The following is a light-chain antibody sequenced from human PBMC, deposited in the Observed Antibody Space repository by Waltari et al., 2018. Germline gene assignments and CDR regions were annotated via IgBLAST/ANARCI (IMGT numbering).Light chain of an antibody. CDR2: EDS. CDR3: FSAADNNWV. Sequence: SYELTQPSSVSVSPGQTAKILCSGDILAKKYARWFQQKPGQAPLLLLYEDSERPSEIPGRFSGSSSGTTVTLTITGAHVDEEADYYCFSAADNNWVFGGGTKLTVL. J-gene: IGLJ3*02. V-gene: IGLV3-27*01. CDR1: ILAKKY.